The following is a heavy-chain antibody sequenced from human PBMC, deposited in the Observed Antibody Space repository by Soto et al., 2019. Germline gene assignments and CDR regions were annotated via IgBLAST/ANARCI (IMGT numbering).Heavy chain of an antibody. CDR2: ISAAGDP. Sequence: EVQLVESGGGLEQRGGSLRLSCAASGFTFRNYDMHWVRQGTGKGLEWVSGISAAGDPDYADSVEGRFTISRENAQNSFFLQMNSLRVGDTAVYYCARTDRDFYGLDVLGQGTTVIVSS. CDR3: ARTDRDFYGLDV. V-gene: IGHV3-13*05. J-gene: IGHJ6*02. CDR1: GFTFRNYD.